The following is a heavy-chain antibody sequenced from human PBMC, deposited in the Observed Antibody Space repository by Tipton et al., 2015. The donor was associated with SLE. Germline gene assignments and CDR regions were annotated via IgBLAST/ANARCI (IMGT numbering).Heavy chain of an antibody. Sequence: TLSLTCPVSDDSFTNTNYYWAWIRQPPGKGLEWIGEINHSGSTNYNPSLKSRVTISVETSKDQFSLKLSSVTAADTAVYYCARINYFDSGAYDYWGQGTLVTVSS. CDR3: ARINYFDSGAYDY. V-gene: IGHV4-39*07. CDR2: INHSGST. D-gene: IGHD3-22*01. CDR1: DDSFTNTNYY. J-gene: IGHJ4*02.